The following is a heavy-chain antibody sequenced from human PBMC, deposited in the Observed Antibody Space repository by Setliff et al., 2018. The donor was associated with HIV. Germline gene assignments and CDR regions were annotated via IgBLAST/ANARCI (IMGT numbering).Heavy chain of an antibody. CDR2: VIPNGGAT. CDR3: AREGLQGSFEYYYYYMEV. J-gene: IGHJ6*03. V-gene: IGHV1-2*06. D-gene: IGHD2-15*01. Sequence: WASVKVSCKASGYTFTDYYIHWVRQAPGQGLEWMGRVIPNGGATIYAQKFQGRITMTSDTSISTAYMELSRLRSDDTAVYYCAREGLQGSFEYYYYYMEVWGKGTTVTVSS. CDR1: GYTFTDYY.